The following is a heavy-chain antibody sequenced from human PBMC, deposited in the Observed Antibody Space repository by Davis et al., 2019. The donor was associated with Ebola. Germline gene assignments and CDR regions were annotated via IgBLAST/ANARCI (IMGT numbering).Heavy chain of an antibody. CDR2: INHSGST. CDR1: GGSFSGYY. CDR3: ARHAVITRYYYYGMDV. J-gene: IGHJ6*02. Sequence: MPSETLSLTCAVYGGSFSGYYWSWIRQPPGKGLEWIGEINHSGSTNYNPSLKRRVTISVDTSKNQFSLKLSSVTAADTAVYYCARHAVITRYYYYGMDVWGQGTTVTVSS. V-gene: IGHV4-34*01. D-gene: IGHD3-22*01.